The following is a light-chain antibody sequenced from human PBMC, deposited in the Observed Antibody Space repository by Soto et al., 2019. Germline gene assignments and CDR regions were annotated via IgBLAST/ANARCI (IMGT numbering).Light chain of an antibody. J-gene: IGKJ4*01. CDR1: QDISNF. V-gene: IGKV1-16*02. CDR2: AAS. CDR3: QQYHSYPVT. Sequence: DIQMTQSPSSLSASVGDTVTITCRASQDISNFLAWFQQKPGKAPKPLISAASTLQSGVPSKFSGRGSGTEFTLTISGLRPEDFATYYCQQYHSYPVTFGGGTQVEIK.